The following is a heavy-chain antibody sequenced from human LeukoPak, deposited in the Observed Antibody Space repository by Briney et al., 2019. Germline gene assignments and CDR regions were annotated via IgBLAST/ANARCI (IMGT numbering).Heavy chain of an antibody. CDR1: GFTVSSNY. D-gene: IGHD1-14*01. CDR3: ARDVPGGNPFDI. V-gene: IGHV3-66*01. Sequence: GGSLRLSCAASGFTVSSNYMSWVRQAPGKGLEWVSVIYSGGSTYYADSVKGRFTISRDNFKNTLYLQMNSLRAEDTAVYYCARDVPGGNPFDIWGQGTMVIVSS. J-gene: IGHJ3*02. CDR2: IYSGGST.